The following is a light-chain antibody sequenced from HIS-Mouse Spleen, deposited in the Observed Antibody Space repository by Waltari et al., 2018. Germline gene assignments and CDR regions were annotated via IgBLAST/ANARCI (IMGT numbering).Light chain of an antibody. CDR2: EDS. CDR1: ALPNKY. Sequence: SYELTQPPSVSVSPGQTARITCSGDALPNKYTYWYQQKSDQAPVVVIYEDSKRPSGIPERFSGSSSGTMATLTISGAQVEDEADYYCYSTDSSGNHRVFGGGTKLTVL. CDR3: YSTDSSGNHRV. V-gene: IGLV3-10*01. J-gene: IGLJ2*01.